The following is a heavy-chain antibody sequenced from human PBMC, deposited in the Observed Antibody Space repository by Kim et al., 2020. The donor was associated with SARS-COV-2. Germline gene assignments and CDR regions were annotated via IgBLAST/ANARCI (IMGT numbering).Heavy chain of an antibody. J-gene: IGHJ6*03. CDR1: GFTFRSST. V-gene: IGHV3-30-3*01. Sequence: GGSLRLSCAASGFTFRSSTMHWVRQAPGKGLEWVAVIAYDGSNKYYADSVKGRFTISRDNSKNTLYLQMNSLRAEDTAVYYCARGPIRYYDFWSGASATTAYMDVWGKGTTVTVSS. D-gene: IGHD3-3*01. CDR3: ARGPIRYYDFWSGASATTAYMDV. CDR2: IAYDGSNK.